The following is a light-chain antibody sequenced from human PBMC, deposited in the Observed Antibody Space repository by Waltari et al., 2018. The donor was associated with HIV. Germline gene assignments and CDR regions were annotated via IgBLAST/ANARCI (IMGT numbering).Light chain of an antibody. J-gene: IGKJ4*01. CDR1: QSIDNY. CDR3: QQSYSVPLT. CDR2: AAS. Sequence: DIQMTQSPSSLSASVGDSVTITCWASQSIDNYLSWYQQKQPEAPKLLIYAASSLQRGVSSRFSGSGSGTDFILTIDNLRPEDFATYYCQQSYSVPLTFGGGTKVEI. V-gene: IGKV1-39*01.